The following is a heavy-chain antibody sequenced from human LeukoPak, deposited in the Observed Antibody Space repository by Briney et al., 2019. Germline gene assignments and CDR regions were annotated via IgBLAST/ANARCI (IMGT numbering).Heavy chain of an antibody. Sequence: ASVKVSCKPSGYTFDIYNVYWVRQATGKGLEWMGWMNPRTGFAGYAQKFQDRVNMTRNTFITTAYMELTSLRSEDTAVYFCARGGIRDSNNVNYLYMDVWGKGTTVIVSS. V-gene: IGHV1-8*01. CDR1: GYTFDIYN. D-gene: IGHD4-11*01. CDR2: MNPRTGFA. J-gene: IGHJ6*04. CDR3: ARGGIRDSNNVNYLYMDV.